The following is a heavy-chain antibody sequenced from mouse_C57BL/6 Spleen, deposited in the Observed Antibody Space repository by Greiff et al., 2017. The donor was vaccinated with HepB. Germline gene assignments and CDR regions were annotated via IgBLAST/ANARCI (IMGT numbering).Heavy chain of an antibody. J-gene: IGHJ2*01. D-gene: IGHD2-3*01. V-gene: IGHV1-80*01. CDR1: GYAFSSYW. CDR2: IYPGDGDT. Sequence: VQLQQSGAELVKPGASVKISCKASGYAFSSYWMNWVKQRPGKGLEWIGQIYPGDGDTNYNGKFKGKSTLTADKSSSTAYMQLSSLTSEDSAVYFWARRRVTGYFDYWGQGTTLTVSS. CDR3: ARRRVTGYFDY.